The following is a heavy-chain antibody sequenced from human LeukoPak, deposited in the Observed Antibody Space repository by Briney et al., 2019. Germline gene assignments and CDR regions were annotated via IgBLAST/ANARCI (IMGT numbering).Heavy chain of an antibody. CDR2: IYPGDSDT. Sequence: GASLKISCQGSGYIFTSYWIGWVRQLPGKGLEWMGIIYPGDSDTRYSPSFQGQVTISADKSISTAYLQWSSLKASDTAMYYCASRIGDYWYYWGQGTLVTVSS. V-gene: IGHV5-51*01. J-gene: IGHJ4*02. CDR3: ASRIGDYWYY. CDR1: GYIFTSYW. D-gene: IGHD4-17*01.